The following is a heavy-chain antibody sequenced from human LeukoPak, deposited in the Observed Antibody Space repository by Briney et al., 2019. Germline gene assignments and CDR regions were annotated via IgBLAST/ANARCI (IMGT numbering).Heavy chain of an antibody. D-gene: IGHD3-16*02. CDR1: GYSISSGYY. J-gene: IGHJ4*02. Sequence: SETLPLTCTVSGYSISSGYYWGWIRQPPGKGLEWIGSIYHSGSTYYNPSLKSRVTISVDTSKNQFSLKLSSVTAADTAVYYCARGNNGLRLGELSPVWGQGTLVTVSS. V-gene: IGHV4-38-2*02. CDR2: IYHSGST. CDR3: ARGNNGLRLGELSPV.